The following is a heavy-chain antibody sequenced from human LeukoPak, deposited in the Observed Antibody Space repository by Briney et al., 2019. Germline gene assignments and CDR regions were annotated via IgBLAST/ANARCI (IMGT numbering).Heavy chain of an antibody. CDR1: GFTVSSNY. Sequence: PGGSLRLSCAASGFTVSSNYMSWVRQAPGKGLEWVSVIYSGGSTYYADSVKGRFTISRDNSKNTLYLQTNSLRAEDTAVYYCARAPELYYSDYWGQGTLVTVSS. CDR3: ARAPELYYSDY. V-gene: IGHV3-53*01. D-gene: IGHD1-14*01. J-gene: IGHJ4*02. CDR2: IYSGGST.